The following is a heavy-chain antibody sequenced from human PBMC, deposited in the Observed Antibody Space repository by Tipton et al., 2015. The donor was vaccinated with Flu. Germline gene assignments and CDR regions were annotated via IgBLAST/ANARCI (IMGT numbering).Heavy chain of an antibody. Sequence: GLVKPSETLSLTCTVSGDSMGTYSWSWIRQPPGKGLEWIGYTTYSGTTSYNPSLQSRVSISIDTSKNQFSLKLSSVTAADTAVYYCARHSGSRSYPLDYWGQGTLVTASS. CDR1: GDSMGTYS. CDR2: TTYSGTT. D-gene: IGHD3-10*01. V-gene: IGHV4-59*08. CDR3: ARHSGSRSYPLDY. J-gene: IGHJ4*02.